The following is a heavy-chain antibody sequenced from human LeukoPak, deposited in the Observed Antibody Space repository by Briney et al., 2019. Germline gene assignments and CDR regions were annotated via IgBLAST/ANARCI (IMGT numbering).Heavy chain of an antibody. Sequence: ASVKVSCKASGYTFITYGITWVRQAPGQGLEWMGWISGYNGDTKYAQNLQDRVTLTTDTSTSTAYMVLRGLRSDKTSVYYCARDKGRIVEIGGPYNLGQGTLVNVSS. CDR2: ISGYNGDT. CDR1: GYTFITYG. J-gene: IGHJ4*01. D-gene: IGHD1-26*01. V-gene: IGHV1-18*01. CDR3: ARDKGRIVEIGGPYN.